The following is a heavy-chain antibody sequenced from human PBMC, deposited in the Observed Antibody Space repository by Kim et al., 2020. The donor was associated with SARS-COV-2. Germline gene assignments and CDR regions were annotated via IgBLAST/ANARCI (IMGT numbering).Heavy chain of an antibody. CDR1: GFTFDDYA. Sequence: GGSLRLSCAASGFTFDDYAMHWVRQAPGKGLEWVSGISWNSGSIGYADSVKGRFTISRDNAKNSLYLQMNSLRAEDTALYYCAKADSGSYHWYFDLWGRG. V-gene: IGHV3-9*01. J-gene: IGHJ2*01. CDR3: AKADSGSYHWYFDL. CDR2: ISWNSGSI. D-gene: IGHD1-26*01.